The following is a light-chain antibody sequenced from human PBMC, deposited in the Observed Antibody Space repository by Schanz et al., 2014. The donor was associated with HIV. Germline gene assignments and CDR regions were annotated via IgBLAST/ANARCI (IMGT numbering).Light chain of an antibody. CDR2: GAS. CDR3: HQYGSSPRT. V-gene: IGKV3-20*01. CDR1: QSVSGNF. J-gene: IGKJ1*01. Sequence: EIVLTQSPATQSLAPGERATLSCGASQSVSGNFLAWFQQKPGQAPRLLIFGASIRTTGIPDRFSGSGSGTDFTLTITRLEPEDFAVYYCHQYGSSPRTFGQGTKVEI.